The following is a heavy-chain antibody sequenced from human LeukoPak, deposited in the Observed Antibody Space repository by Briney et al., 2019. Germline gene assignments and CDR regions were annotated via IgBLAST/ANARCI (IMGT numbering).Heavy chain of an antibody. V-gene: IGHV5-51*01. Sequence: GESLKISCKGSGYSFTSYWIGWVRQMPGKGLEWMGIIYPGDSDTRYSPSLQGQVTISADKSISTAYLQWSSLKASDTAMYYCARLTGSYSYDAFDIWAKGQWSPSLQ. CDR3: ARLTGSYSYDAFDI. CDR2: IYPGDSDT. D-gene: IGHD1-26*01. CDR1: GYSFTSYW. J-gene: IGHJ3*02.